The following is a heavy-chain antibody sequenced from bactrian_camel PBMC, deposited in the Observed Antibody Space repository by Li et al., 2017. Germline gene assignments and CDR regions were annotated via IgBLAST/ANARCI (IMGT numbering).Heavy chain of an antibody. J-gene: IGHJ4*01. CDR3: AAQGLRHSRWYDPRTVAY. Sequence: EVQLVESGGGSVQPGGSLTLSCVGSGYTFSTYSMGWVRQAPGKEREGVAGIDRRDGSTSYRDSVKGRFTISQDNAKNTVYLQMDSLKPEDTAMYYCAAQGLRHSRWYDPRTVAYWGQGTQVTVS. CDR2: IDRRDGST. CDR1: GYTFSTYS. V-gene: IGHV3S42*01. D-gene: IGHD3*01.